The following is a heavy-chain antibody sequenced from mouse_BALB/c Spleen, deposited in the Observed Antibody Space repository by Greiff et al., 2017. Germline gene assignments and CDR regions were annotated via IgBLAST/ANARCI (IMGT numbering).Heavy chain of an antibody. V-gene: IGHV5-4*02. CDR2: ISDGGSYT. J-gene: IGHJ4*01. D-gene: IGHD1-2*01. Sequence: DVQLQESGGGLVKPGGSLKLSCAASGFTFSDYYMYWVRQTPEKRLEWVATISDGGSYTYYPDSVKGRFTISRDNAKNNLYLQMSSLKSEDTAMYYCARNGHYYAMDYWGQGTSVTVSS. CDR3: ARNGHYYAMDY. CDR1: GFTFSDYY.